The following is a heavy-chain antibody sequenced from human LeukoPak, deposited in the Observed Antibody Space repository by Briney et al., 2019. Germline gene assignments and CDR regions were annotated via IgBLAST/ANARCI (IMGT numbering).Heavy chain of an antibody. CDR3: ARAYPGPWFDP. CDR1: GGSFSSYY. J-gene: IGHJ5*02. CDR2: INHSGST. Sequence: SETLSLTCAVYGGSFSSYYWSWIRQPPGKGLEWIGDINHSGSTNYNPSLKSRVTISVDTSKNQFSLKLSSVTAADTAVYYCARAYPGPWFDPWGQGTLVTVSS. V-gene: IGHV4-34*01.